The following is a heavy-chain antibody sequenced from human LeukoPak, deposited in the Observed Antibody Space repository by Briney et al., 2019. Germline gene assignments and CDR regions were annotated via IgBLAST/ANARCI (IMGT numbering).Heavy chain of an antibody. CDR1: GGSFSGYY. J-gene: IGHJ4*02. Sequence: SETLSLTCAVYGGSFSGYYWSWIRQPPGKGLEWIGEINHSGSTNYNPSLKSRVTISVDTSKNQFSLKLSSVTAADTAVYYCASRCSGGSCYHKFGYWGQGTLVTVSS. CDR2: INHSGST. D-gene: IGHD2-15*01. V-gene: IGHV4-34*01. CDR3: ASRCSGGSCYHKFGY.